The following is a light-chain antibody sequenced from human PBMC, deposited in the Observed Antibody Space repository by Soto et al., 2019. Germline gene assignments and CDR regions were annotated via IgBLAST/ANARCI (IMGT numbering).Light chain of an antibody. V-gene: IGLV2-14*01. CDR3: SSHTGSTVV. CDR2: DVS. CDR1: SSDVGTYNY. J-gene: IGLJ2*01. Sequence: SALTQPASVSGSPGQSITISCTGTSSDVGTYNYVSWYQQHPSKAPKLMIYDVSNRPSGVSNRFSGSKSGNTASLTISGLQAEDEADYYCSSHTGSTVVFGGGTQLTVL.